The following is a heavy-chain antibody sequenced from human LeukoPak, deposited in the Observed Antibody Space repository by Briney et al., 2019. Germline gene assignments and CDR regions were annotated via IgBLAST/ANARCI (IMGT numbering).Heavy chain of an antibody. CDR1: VYTFTGYY. Sequence: ASVKVSCKASVYTFTGYYMHWVRQAPGHGLEWMGWINPNSGSTNYAQKLQARVIMTRDTSISTAYMELSRLRSDDTAVYYCARANFRPPLYSYALDYFDYWGQGTLVTVSS. CDR2: INPNSGST. V-gene: IGHV1-2*02. CDR3: ARANFRPPLYSYALDYFDY. D-gene: IGHD5-18*01. J-gene: IGHJ4*02.